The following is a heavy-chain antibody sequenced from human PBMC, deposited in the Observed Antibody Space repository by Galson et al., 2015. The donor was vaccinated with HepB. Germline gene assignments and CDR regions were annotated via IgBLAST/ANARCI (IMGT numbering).Heavy chain of an antibody. CDR2: IKQDGSEK. CDR3: AREGDILTGYYQRRYGFDV. D-gene: IGHD3-9*01. Sequence: SLRLSCAASGFTFSSYYMTWVRQAPGKGLEWVANIKQDGSEKYYVDSVKGRFTISRDNGKNSLYLQASSLRAEDTAVYYCAREGDILTGYYQRRYGFDVWGQGTTVTVSS. J-gene: IGHJ6*02. CDR1: GFTFSSYY. V-gene: IGHV3-7*05.